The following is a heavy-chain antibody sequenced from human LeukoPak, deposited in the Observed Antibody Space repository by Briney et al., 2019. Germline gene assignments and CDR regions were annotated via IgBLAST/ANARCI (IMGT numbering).Heavy chain of an antibody. CDR3: ARDDSCGWGIYRLPDV. CDR1: GYTFTGYY. CDR2: INPYSGGT. V-gene: IGHV1-2*02. Sequence: ASVKVSCKASGYTFTGYYMHWVRQAPGQGLEWMGWINPYSGGTNYAQKFQGRVTMTRDTSTSTAHMELRSQRSDDTAVYYYARDDSCGWGIYRLPDVWGQGTMVTVSS. D-gene: IGHD3-16*01. J-gene: IGHJ3*01.